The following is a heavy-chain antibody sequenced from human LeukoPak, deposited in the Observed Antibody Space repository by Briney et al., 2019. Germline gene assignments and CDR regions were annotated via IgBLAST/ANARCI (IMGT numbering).Heavy chain of an antibody. D-gene: IGHD6-19*01. CDR3: ARGPQWLVPVYYFDY. J-gene: IGHJ4*02. CDR1: RFTFSSYG. V-gene: IGHV3-33*01. CDR2: ISYDGSNK. Sequence: GGSLRLSCATSRFTFSSYGMHWVRQAPGKGLEWVAIISYDGSNKYYADSVKGRFTISRDTSKNTLYLQMNSLRADDTAVYYCARGPQWLVPVYYFDYWGQGTLVTVSS.